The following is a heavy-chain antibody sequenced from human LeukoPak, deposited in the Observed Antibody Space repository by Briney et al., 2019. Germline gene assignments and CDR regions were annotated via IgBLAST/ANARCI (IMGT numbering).Heavy chain of an antibody. D-gene: IGHD3-10*01. CDR2: ISYDVGNN. Sequence: GGSLRLSCAASGFTFSSYAIHWVRQAPGQGLEWVAVISYDVGNNYYADSVKGRFTISRDNSKNTVYLQMNSLRPEDTAVYYCAKEDSFYGSGSYWPDYWGQGTLVTVSS. V-gene: IGHV3-30*18. CDR1: GFTFSSYA. J-gene: IGHJ4*02. CDR3: AKEDSFYGSGSYWPDY.